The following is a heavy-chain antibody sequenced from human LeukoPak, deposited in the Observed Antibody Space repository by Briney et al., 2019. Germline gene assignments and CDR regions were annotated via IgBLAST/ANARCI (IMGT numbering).Heavy chain of an antibody. CDR2: IKQDGSER. CDR3: ASRAHFWSGPGG. V-gene: IGHV3-7*01. J-gene: IGHJ4*02. D-gene: IGHD3-3*02. CDR1: GGSISSSNW. Sequence: PSETLSLTCAVSGGSISSSNWWSWVRQAPGKGLEWVANIKQDGSERYYVDSVKGRFTISRDNAKNSLSLQMNSLRAEDTAVYYCASRAHFWSGPGGWGQGTLVTVSS.